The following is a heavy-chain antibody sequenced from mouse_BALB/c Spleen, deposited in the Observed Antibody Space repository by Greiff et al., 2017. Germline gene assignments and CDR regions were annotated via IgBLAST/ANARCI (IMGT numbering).Heavy chain of an antibody. CDR3: ARDYRLYYAMDY. V-gene: IGHV1S29*02. CDR1: GYTFTDYN. CDR2: IYPYNGGT. J-gene: IGHJ4*01. Sequence: VQLQQSGPELVKPGASVKISCTASGYTFTDYNMHWVKQSHGKSLEWIGYIYPYNGGTGYNQKFKSKATLTVDNSSSTAYMELRSLTSEDSAVYYCARDYRLYYAMDYWGQGTSVTVSS. D-gene: IGHD2-14*01.